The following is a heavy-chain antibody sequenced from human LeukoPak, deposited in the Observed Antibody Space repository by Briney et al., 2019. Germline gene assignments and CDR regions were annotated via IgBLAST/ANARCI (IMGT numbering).Heavy chain of an antibody. V-gene: IGHV4-34*01. Sequence: KASETLSLTCAVYGGSFSGYYWSWIRQPPGKGLEWIGEINHSGSTNYNPSLKSRVTISVDTSKNQFSLKLSSVTAADTAVCYCARVKGYNFWSGYYLFWGQGTLVTVSS. J-gene: IGHJ4*02. CDR3: ARVKGYNFWSGYYLF. CDR2: INHSGST. CDR1: GGSFSGYY. D-gene: IGHD3-3*01.